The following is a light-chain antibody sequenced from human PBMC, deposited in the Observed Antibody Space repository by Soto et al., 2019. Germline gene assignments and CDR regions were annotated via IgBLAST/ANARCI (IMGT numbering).Light chain of an antibody. CDR1: SSDVGGYNY. CDR3: SSYADSNNYV. J-gene: IGLJ1*01. V-gene: IGLV2-8*01. Sequence: ALTQPPSASGSPGQSVTISCTGTSSDVGGYNYVSWYQQHPGKAPKLMIYEVSKRPSGVPDRFSGSKSGNTASLTVSGLQAEDEADYYCSSYADSNNYVFGTGTKVTVL. CDR2: EVS.